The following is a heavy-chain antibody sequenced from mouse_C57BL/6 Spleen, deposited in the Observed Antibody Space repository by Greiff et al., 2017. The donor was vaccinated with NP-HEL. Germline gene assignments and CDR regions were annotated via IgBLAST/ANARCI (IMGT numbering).Heavy chain of an antibody. Sequence: EVQLQQSGPVLVKPGASVKMSCKASGYTFTDYYMNWVKQSHGKSLEWIGVINPYNGGTSYNQKFKGKATLTVDKSSSTAYMELNSLTSEDSAVYYGARGDGDYDGGNAMDYWGQGTSVTVSS. CDR1: GYTFTDYY. D-gene: IGHD2-4*01. V-gene: IGHV1-19*01. J-gene: IGHJ4*01. CDR3: ARGDGDYDGGNAMDY. CDR2: INPYNGGT.